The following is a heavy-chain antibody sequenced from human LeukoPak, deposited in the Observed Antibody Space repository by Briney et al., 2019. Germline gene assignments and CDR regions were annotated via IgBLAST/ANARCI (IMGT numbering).Heavy chain of an antibody. J-gene: IGHJ4*02. D-gene: IGHD1-26*01. V-gene: IGHV4-59*08. CDR2: IYYSRST. CDR3: ARHSAVGATPFDY. CDR1: GGSIINYY. Sequence: SETLSLTCTVSGGSIINYYWSWIRQPPGKALEWIGYIYYSRSTNYNPSLKSRVTISVDKSKNQFSLKLSSVTAADTAVYYCARHSAVGATPFDYWGQGTLVTVSS.